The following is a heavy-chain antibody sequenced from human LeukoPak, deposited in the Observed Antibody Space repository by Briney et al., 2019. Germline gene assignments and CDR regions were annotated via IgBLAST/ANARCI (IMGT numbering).Heavy chain of an antibody. CDR1: GFTFSDYY. Sequence: PGGSLRLSCAASGFTFSDYYMSWIRQAPGKGLEWVSYISSSGSTIYYADSVKGRFTISGDNAKNSLYLQMNSLRAEDTAVYYCAREYYDSIWELDYFDYWGQGTLVTVSS. J-gene: IGHJ4*02. CDR2: ISSSGSTI. V-gene: IGHV3-11*04. D-gene: IGHD3-22*01. CDR3: AREYYDSIWELDYFDY.